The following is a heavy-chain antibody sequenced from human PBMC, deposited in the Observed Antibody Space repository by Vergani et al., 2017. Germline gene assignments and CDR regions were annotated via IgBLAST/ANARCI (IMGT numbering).Heavy chain of an antibody. CDR3: ARELLELPRAGWFDP. CDR2: ISYDGSNK. J-gene: IGHJ5*02. D-gene: IGHD1-7*01. CDR1: GFTFSSYA. V-gene: IGHV3-30-3*01. Sequence: QVQLVESGGGVVQPGRSLRLSCAASGFTFSSYAMHWVRQAPGKGREWVAVISYDGSNKYYADSVKGRFTISRDNSKNTLYLQMNSLRAEETAVYYCARELLELPRAGWFDPWGQGTRVTVSS.